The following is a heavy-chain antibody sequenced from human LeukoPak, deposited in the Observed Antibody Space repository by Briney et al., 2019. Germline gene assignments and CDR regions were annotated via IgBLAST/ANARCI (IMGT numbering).Heavy chain of an antibody. CDR1: GFIFSSYW. D-gene: IGHD4-23*01. J-gene: IGHJ4*02. V-gene: IGHV3-74*01. Sequence: PGGSLRLSCAASGFIFSSYWMHWVRQAPGKGLVWVSRINSDGSTTSYADSVKGRFTISRDNAKNSLYLQMNSLRAEDTAVYYCARDAGLDYGGNSRYYFEHRGQGNLVTVSS. CDR2: INSDGSTT. CDR3: ARDAGLDYGGNSRYYFEH.